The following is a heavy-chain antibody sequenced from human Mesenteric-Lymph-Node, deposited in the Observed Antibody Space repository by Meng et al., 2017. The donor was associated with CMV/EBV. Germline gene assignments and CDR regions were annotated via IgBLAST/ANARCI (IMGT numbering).Heavy chain of an antibody. CDR2: IYYSGST. Sequence: SETLSLTCTVSGGSISSSSYYWGWIRQPPGKGLEWIGSIYYSGSTYYNPSLKSRVTISVDTSKNQFSLKLISVTAADTAEYYCARVLSPGGLKELGWFDPWGQGTLVTVSS. J-gene: IGHJ5*02. D-gene: IGHD7-27*01. CDR1: GGSISSSSYY. CDR3: ARVLSPGGLKELGWFDP. V-gene: IGHV4-39*07.